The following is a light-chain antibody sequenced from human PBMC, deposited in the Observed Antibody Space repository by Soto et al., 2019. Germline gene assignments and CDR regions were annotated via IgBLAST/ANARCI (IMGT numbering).Light chain of an antibody. J-gene: IGLJ2*01. CDR1: SGSIASNY. V-gene: IGLV6-57*04. CDR3: QSYDSSSVV. Sequence: NFMLTQPHSVSESPGKTVTISCTRSSGSIASNYVQWYQQRPGSAPTTVIYEDNQRPSWVPDRFSGSIDSSSNSASLTISGLKTEDEADYYCQSYDSSSVVFGGGTQLTVL. CDR2: EDN.